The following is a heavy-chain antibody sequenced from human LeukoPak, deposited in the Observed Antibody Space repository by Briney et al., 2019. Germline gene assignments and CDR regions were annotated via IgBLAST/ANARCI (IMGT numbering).Heavy chain of an antibody. V-gene: IGHV1-18*04. CDR3: ARKPMAHAFDF. D-gene: IGHD3-10*01. CDR1: GFTFTNYG. J-gene: IGHJ3*01. CDR2: ISANNGDT. Sequence: ASVKVSCKASGFTFTNYGFSWVRQAPGQGLEWMGWISANNGDTHYAQKFQGRVTMTTDTYTTTVYMELRSLTSDDSAVYYCARKPMAHAFDFWGQGTMVTVSS.